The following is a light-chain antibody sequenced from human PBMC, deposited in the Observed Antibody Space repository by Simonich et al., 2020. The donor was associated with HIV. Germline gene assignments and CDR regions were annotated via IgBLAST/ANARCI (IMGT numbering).Light chain of an antibody. J-gene: IGLJ3*02. CDR1: SIDVGGYNY. V-gene: IGLV2-11*01. CDR2: YVR. CDR3: CSYAGIYTFWV. Sequence: QSALTQPRSVSGSPGQSVTISCTGTSIDVGGYNYVSWYQQHPGKAPKLMIYYVRKRPSGVPDRFSGSKSDNTASLTISGLQAEDEADYYCCSYAGIYTFWVFGGGTKLTVL.